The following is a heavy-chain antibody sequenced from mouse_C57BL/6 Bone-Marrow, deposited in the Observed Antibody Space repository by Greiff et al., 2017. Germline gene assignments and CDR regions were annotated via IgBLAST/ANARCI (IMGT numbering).Heavy chain of an antibody. CDR1: GFNIKDDY. D-gene: IGHD2-3*01. V-gene: IGHV14-4*01. Sequence: VHVKQSGAELVRPGASVKLSCTASGFNIKDDYIHWVKQRPEQGLEWIGWIDPEIGDTEYASKFQGKATITSYTSSNTAYLQLSSLTSEDTAFYYCSSFDGNYFDFWGQGTPLTVAS. CDR2: IDPEIGDT. CDR3: SSFDGNYFDF. J-gene: IGHJ2*01.